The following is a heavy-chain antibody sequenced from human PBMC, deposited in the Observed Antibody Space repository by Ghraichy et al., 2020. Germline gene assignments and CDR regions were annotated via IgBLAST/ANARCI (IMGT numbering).Heavy chain of an antibody. Sequence: ASVKVSCKASGYTFTSYDINWVRQATGQGLEWMGWMNPNSGNTGYAQKFQGRVTMTRNTSISTAYMELSSLRSEDTAVYYCARGLASEYSYGYHSPYYYYYMDVWGKGTTVTVSS. CDR3: ARGLASEYSYGYHSPYYYYYMDV. J-gene: IGHJ6*03. V-gene: IGHV1-8*01. CDR1: GYTFTSYD. CDR2: MNPNSGNT. D-gene: IGHD5-18*01.